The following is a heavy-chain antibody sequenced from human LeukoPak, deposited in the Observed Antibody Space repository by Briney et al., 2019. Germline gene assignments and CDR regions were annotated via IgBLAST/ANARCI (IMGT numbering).Heavy chain of an antibody. V-gene: IGHV4-61*08. D-gene: IGHD6-13*01. J-gene: IGHJ4*02. CDR1: GGSISSGGYY. CDR3: ARHGAAAGFHYFDY. Sequence: SDTLSLTCTVSGGSISSGGYYWSWIRQPPGKGLEWIGYIYYSGSTNYNPSLKSRVTISVDTSKNQFSLKLSSVTAADTAVYYCARHGAAAGFHYFDYWGQGTLVTVSS. CDR2: IYYSGST.